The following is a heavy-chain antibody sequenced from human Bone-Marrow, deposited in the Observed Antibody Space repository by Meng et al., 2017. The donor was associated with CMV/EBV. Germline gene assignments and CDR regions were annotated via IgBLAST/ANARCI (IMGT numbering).Heavy chain of an antibody. V-gene: IGHV1-46*01. Sequence: ASVKVSCKASGYTFTSYYMHWVRQAPGQGLEWMGIINPSGGSTSYAQKFQGRVTMTRDTSTSTVYMELSSLRSEDTAVYYCARGRYCSSTSCYSWFDPWGQGTLVTVSS. D-gene: IGHD2-2*01. CDR3: ARGRYCSSTSCYSWFDP. CDR1: GYTFTSYY. CDR2: INPSGGST. J-gene: IGHJ5*02.